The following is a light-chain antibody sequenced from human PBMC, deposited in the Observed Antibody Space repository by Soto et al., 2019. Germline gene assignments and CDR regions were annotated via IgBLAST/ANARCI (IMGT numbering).Light chain of an antibody. V-gene: IGKV1-16*01. J-gene: IGKJ1*01. Sequence: DIQMTQSPSSLSASVGDRVTITCRASQGISNYLAWYQQKPGKAPKLLIYDASALPRGVPSRFSGSGSGTKFTLTIASLQPDDFATYYCQQYETFSGTFGPGTKVDIK. CDR2: DAS. CDR3: QQYETFSGT. CDR1: QGISNY.